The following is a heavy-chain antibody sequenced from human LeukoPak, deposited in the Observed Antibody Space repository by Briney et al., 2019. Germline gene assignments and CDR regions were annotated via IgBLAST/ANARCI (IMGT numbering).Heavy chain of an antibody. D-gene: IGHD6-13*01. J-gene: IGHJ4*02. CDR2: SNHSGST. V-gene: IGHV4-34*01. CDR3: ARGLGQQLVRDFDY. Sequence: SETLSLTCAVYGGSFSGYYWSWIRQPPGKGLEWIGESNHSGSTNYNPSLKSRVTISVDTSKNQFSLKLSSVTAADTAVYYCARGLGQQLVRDFDYWGQGTLVTVSS. CDR1: GGSFSGYY.